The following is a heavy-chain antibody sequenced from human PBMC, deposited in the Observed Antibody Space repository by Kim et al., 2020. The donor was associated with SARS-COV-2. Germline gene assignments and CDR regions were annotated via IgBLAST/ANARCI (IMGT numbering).Heavy chain of an antibody. D-gene: IGHD6-13*01. CDR3: ARSGLRVAVGSMGWFAP. V-gene: IGHV4-38-2*02. Sequence: SETLSLTCTVSGYSISSGYFWGWIRQPPGKGPEWIGSISHGGTTYYNPSLQSRVSISLDTSKKQFSLKVTSVTAADTAVYHCARSGLRVAVGSMGWFAPWGQGTLVTVSS. J-gene: IGHJ5*02. CDR2: ISHGGTT. CDR1: GYSISSGYF.